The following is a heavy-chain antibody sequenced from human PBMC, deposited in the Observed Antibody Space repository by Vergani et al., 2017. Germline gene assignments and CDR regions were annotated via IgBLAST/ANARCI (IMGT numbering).Heavy chain of an antibody. CDR2: IQFDGSNQ. J-gene: IGHJ4*02. CDR3: AKHFRGWGIDY. CDR1: GFTVSNYD. V-gene: IGHV3-30*02. Sequence: QVQLVESGGGVVQRGGSLRLSCATSGFTVSNYDMQWIRQGPGEGLEFVAFIQFDGSNQYYADSVKGRFTLSRDFSKNTLYLQMNSLRTDDTATYYCAKHFRGWGIDYWGQGTQVIVSS. D-gene: IGHD3-16*01.